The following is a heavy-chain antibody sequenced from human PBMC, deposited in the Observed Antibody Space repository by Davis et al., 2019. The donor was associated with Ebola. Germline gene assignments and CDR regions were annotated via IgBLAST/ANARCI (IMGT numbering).Heavy chain of an antibody. Sequence: PSETLSLTCTVSGGSISTYYWSWIRQPPGKGLEWIGYIYYSGSTNYNPSLKSRVTISVDTSKNQFSLKLSSVTAADTAVYYCARGVGGYDDAFDIWGQGTMVTVSS. CDR3: ARGVGGYDDAFDI. CDR1: GGSISTYY. J-gene: IGHJ3*02. V-gene: IGHV4-59*12. CDR2: IYYSGST. D-gene: IGHD1-1*01.